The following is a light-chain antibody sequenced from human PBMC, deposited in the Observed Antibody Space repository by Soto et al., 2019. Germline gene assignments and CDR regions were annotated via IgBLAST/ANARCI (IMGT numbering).Light chain of an antibody. CDR1: NLGRKN. CDR2: DDT. Sequence: SYELTQPPSVSVAPGQTARIACGGDNLGRKNVNWHKQKPGQAPVLVVYDDTDRPSGIPERFSGSNSANSATLTISRVEAGDEADYYCQVWDSGSDRYVFGPGTKLTVL. CDR3: QVWDSGSDRYV. J-gene: IGLJ1*01. V-gene: IGLV3-21*02.